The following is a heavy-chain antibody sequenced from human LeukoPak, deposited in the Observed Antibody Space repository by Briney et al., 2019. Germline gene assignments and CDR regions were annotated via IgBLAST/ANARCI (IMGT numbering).Heavy chain of an antibody. CDR1: GGSFSGYY. D-gene: IGHD3-10*01. CDR2: INHGGGT. CDR3: ARGLSIDGSRYNWFDP. V-gene: IGHV4-34*01. J-gene: IGHJ5*02. Sequence: PSETLSLTCAVYGGSFSGYYWGWIRQPPGKGLEWIGEINHGGGTNYNPSLKNRLTISVVTSKNQVSLNLSSVTAADTAVYYCARGLSIDGSRYNWFDPWGQGTLVTVSS.